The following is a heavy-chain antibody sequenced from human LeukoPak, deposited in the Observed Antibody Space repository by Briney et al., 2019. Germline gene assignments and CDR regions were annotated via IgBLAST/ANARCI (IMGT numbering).Heavy chain of an antibody. Sequence: ASVKVSCKASGHTFTSYGISWVRQAPGQGLEWMGWISAYNGNTNYAQKLQGRVTMTTDTSTSTAYMELRSLRSDDTAVYYCARHLRITIFGVVIDQGAFDIWGQGTMVTVSS. CDR2: ISAYNGNT. J-gene: IGHJ3*02. V-gene: IGHV1-18*01. CDR3: ARHLRITIFGVVIDQGAFDI. CDR1: GHTFTSYG. D-gene: IGHD3-3*01.